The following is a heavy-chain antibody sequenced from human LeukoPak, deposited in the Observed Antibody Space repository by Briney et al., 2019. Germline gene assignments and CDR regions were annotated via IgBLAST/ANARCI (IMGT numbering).Heavy chain of an antibody. Sequence: SVKVSCKASGGTFSSYAISWVRQAPGQGLEWMGRIIPILGTANYAQKFQGRVTITTDESTSTAYMELSSLRSEDTAVYYCARDPDSSSWYSNWFDPWGQGTLVTVSS. V-gene: IGHV1-69*11. J-gene: IGHJ5*02. CDR1: GGTFSSYA. CDR3: ARDPDSSSWYSNWFDP. D-gene: IGHD6-13*01. CDR2: IIPILGTA.